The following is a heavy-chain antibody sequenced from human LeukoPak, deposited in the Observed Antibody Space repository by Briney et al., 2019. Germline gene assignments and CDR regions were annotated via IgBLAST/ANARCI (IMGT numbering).Heavy chain of an antibody. J-gene: IGHJ5*02. D-gene: IGHD3-22*01. V-gene: IGHV3-64*01. Sequence: GGSLRLSCAASGFTFSSYAMHWVRQAPGKGLEYVSAISSNGGSTYYANSVKGRFTISRDNSKNTLYLQMGSLRAEDMAVYYCAGDLQGSYYDSSGSWGQGTLVTVSS. CDR1: GFTFSSYA. CDR2: ISSNGGST. CDR3: AGDLQGSYYDSSGS.